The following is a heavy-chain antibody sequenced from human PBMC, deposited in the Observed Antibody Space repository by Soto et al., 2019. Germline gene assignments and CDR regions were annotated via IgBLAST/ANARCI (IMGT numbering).Heavy chain of an antibody. CDR2: INPNSGGT. D-gene: IGHD2-21*02. CDR1: GYTFTGYY. CDR3: ERHGWGIAYCGGYCTDGMDV. J-gene: IGHJ6*02. Sequence: ASVKVSCKASGYTFTGYYMRWVRQAPGQGLEWMGWINPNSGGTNYAQKYQGWVTMTRDTSISTAYMELSRLRSDDTAVYYCERHGWGIAYCGGYCTDGMDVWGQGTMVTVSS. V-gene: IGHV1-2*04.